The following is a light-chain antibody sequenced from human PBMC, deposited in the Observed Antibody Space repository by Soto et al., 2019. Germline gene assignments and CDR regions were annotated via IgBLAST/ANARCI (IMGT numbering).Light chain of an antibody. V-gene: IGLV2-8*01. J-gene: IGLJ2*01. CDR2: DVN. CDR3: ISSAGSSNLA. Sequence: QSALTQPPSASGSPGQSVAISCSGNNSDVGGYNYVSWYQQHPGKAPKLMIYDVNKRPSGVPDRFSGSKSGNTASLTVSGLQAEDEADYYCISSAGSSNLAFGGGTKLTVL. CDR1: NSDVGGYNY.